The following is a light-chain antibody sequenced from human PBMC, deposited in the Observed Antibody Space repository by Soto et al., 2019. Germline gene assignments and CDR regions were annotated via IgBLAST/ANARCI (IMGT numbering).Light chain of an antibody. CDR2: GAS. J-gene: IGKJ3*01. V-gene: IGKV3-20*01. CDR3: QQYGSSPFT. CDR1: QSFSSSY. Sequence: EIVLTQSPGTLSLSPGERATLSCRASQSFSSSYLAWYQQKPGQAPRLLIYGASCRATGIPDRFSGSGSGTDFTLTISRLEPEDFAVYYCQQYGSSPFTFGPGTKVDIK.